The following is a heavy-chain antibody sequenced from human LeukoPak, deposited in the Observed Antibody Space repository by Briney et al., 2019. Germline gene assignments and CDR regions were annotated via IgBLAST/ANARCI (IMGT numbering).Heavy chain of an antibody. D-gene: IGHD5-18*01. J-gene: IGHJ4*02. Sequence: ETGGSLRLSSETSGFNLGSSWMAWVRQAPGKGLEWVANIKPDGSEKHYVDSVKGRFTISRDNAKNSLYLQMNSPRAEDTAVYYCARDPNSGYSYSDYWGQGTLVTVSS. CDR2: IKPDGSEK. CDR3: ARDPNSGYSYSDY. V-gene: IGHV3-7*01. CDR1: GFNLGSSW.